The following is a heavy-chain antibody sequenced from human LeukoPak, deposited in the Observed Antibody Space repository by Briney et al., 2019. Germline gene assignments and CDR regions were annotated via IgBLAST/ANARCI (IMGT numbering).Heavy chain of an antibody. CDR2: VTNNSSYT. V-gene: IGHV3-21*01. Sequence: GGALRLSCSASGFTFSSYHLNWVRRAPGKGVEEVSSVTNNSSYTYYAHSVKGRFTISRDNSKNSLYLQMNSLRAEDTAVYYCARGIMGRSWYYFDYWGQGTLVTVSS. D-gene: IGHD6-13*01. CDR1: GFTFSSYH. CDR3: ARGIMGRSWYYFDY. J-gene: IGHJ4*02.